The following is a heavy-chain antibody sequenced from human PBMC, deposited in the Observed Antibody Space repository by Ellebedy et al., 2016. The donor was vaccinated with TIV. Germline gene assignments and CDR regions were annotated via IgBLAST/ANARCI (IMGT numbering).Heavy chain of an antibody. V-gene: IGHV4-39*01. J-gene: IGHJ4*02. Sequence: MPSETLSLTCSVSGASIFGSHYYWGWVRQPPGKGLEWIVSVYYSGTTRYNPSLESRVAVSVDTSRNQFSLNVTSVIAADTAVYYCARRAISPLASWTPLDFWGQGTLVTVSS. CDR1: GASIFGSHYY. CDR2: VYYSGTT. D-gene: IGHD3/OR15-3a*01. CDR3: ARRAISPLASWTPLDF.